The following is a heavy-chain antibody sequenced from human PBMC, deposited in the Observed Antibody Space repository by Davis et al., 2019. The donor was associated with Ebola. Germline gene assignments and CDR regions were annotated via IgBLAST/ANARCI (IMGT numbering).Heavy chain of an antibody. CDR1: GYTFTSYY. CDR2: INPSGGST. J-gene: IGHJ6*02. Sequence: AASVKVSCKASGYTFTSYYMHWVRQAPGQGLEWMGIINPSGGSTSYAQKFQGRVTMTRDTSTSTVYMELSSLRSEDTAVYYCARVVLIVVVPAAIIDDYYYGMDVWGQGTTVTVSS. CDR3: ARVVLIVVVPAAIIDDYYYGMDV. V-gene: IGHV1-46*01. D-gene: IGHD2-2*01.